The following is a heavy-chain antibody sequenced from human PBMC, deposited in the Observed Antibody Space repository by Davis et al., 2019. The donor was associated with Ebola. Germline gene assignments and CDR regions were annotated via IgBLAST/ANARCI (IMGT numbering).Heavy chain of an antibody. CDR2: IYTSGST. J-gene: IGHJ4*02. V-gene: IGHV4-4*07. Sequence: PSETLSLTCTVSGGSISSYYWSWIRQPAGKGLEWIGRIYTSGSTNYNPSLKSRVTMSVDTSKNQFSLKLSSVTAADTAVYYCARSPSGWGDYYFDYWGQGTLVTVSS. D-gene: IGHD6-19*01. CDR1: GGSISSYY. CDR3: ARSPSGWGDYYFDY.